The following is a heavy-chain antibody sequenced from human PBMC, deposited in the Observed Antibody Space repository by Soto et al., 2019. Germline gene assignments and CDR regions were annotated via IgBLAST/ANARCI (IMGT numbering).Heavy chain of an antibody. D-gene: IGHD5-18*01. J-gene: IGHJ4*02. Sequence: QVQLVQSGAEVKKPGSSVRVSCKASGGTFGNHAISWVRQAPGQGLEWLGGIIPVLGVGDNAQNFQGRGTMTAEASTSTAYLELSSLRSENTALYYCAREAGYTYGYVFDYWGQGTLVTVPS. CDR2: IIPVLGVG. CDR3: AREAGYTYGYVFDY. V-gene: IGHV1-69*01. CDR1: GGTFGNHA.